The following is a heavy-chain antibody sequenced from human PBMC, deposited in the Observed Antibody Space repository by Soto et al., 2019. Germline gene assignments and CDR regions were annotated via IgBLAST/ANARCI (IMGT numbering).Heavy chain of an antibody. CDR3: AREGDIVVSPGDNYYYYYGMDV. D-gene: IGHD2-15*01. Sequence: ASVKVSCKASGHTFTSYGISWVRQAPGQGLEWMGWISAYNGNTNYAQKLQGRVTMTTDTSTSTAYMELRSLRSDDTAVYYCAREGDIVVSPGDNYYYYYGMDVWGQGTTVTVSS. V-gene: IGHV1-18*01. CDR2: ISAYNGNT. J-gene: IGHJ6*02. CDR1: GHTFTSYG.